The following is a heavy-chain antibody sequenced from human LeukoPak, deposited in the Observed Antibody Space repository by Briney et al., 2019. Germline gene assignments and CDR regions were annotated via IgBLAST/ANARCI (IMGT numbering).Heavy chain of an antibody. D-gene: IGHD5-12*01. CDR3: ARDHYSGYDY. V-gene: IGHV3-64*04. Sequence: PGGSLRLSCSASGFTFSAYAMYWVRQAPGKGLEYVSGISNNGGSSFYADSVKGRFTISRDNAKNTLYLQMNSLRAEDTAVYYCARDHYSGYDYWGQGTLVTVSS. CDR1: GFTFSAYA. CDR2: ISNNGGSS. J-gene: IGHJ4*02.